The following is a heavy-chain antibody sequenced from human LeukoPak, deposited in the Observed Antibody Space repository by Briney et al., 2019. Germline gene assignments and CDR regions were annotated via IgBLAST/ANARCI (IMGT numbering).Heavy chain of an antibody. CDR3: AIPWIYSGYIYFDY. J-gene: IGHJ4*02. Sequence: TGGSLRLSCAAARVTEFDYALHRVRQAPGKGLEYVSAISSNGGSTYYANSVKGRFTISRDNSKNTLYLQMGSLRAEDMAVYYYAIPWIYSGYIYFDYWGQGTLVTVSS. V-gene: IGHV3-64*01. CDR2: ISSNGGST. D-gene: IGHD5-12*01. CDR1: RVTEFDYA.